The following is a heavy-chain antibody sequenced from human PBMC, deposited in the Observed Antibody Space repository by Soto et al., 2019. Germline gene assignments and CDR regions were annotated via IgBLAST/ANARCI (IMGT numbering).Heavy chain of an antibody. J-gene: IGHJ6*03. CDR1: GFTFSSYS. D-gene: IGHD4-17*01. Sequence: GGSLRLSCAASGFTFSSYSMNWVRQAPGKGLEWVSYISSSSSTIYYADSVKGRFTISRDNAKNSLYLQMNSLRAEDTAVYYCARDTYGDYVYYYYYMDVWGKGTTVTVSS. CDR2: ISSSSSTI. CDR3: ARDTYGDYVYYYYYMDV. V-gene: IGHV3-48*01.